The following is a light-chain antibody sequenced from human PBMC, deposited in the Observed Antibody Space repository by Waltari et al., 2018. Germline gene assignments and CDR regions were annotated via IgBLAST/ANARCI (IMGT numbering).Light chain of an antibody. CDR2: GQN. CDR1: SLRSYY. J-gene: IGLJ1*01. Sequence: SSELTQDPAVSVALGQTVRITCQGESLRSYYATWYQQKAGQAPILVIYGQNNRPSGIPDRFSGSYSGRTASLTITGAQAEDEADYYCSSRDSCAHRQVFGTGTKVTVL. V-gene: IGLV3-19*01. CDR3: SSRDSCAHRQV.